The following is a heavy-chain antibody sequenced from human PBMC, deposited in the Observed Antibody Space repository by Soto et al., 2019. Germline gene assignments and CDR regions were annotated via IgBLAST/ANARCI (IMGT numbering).Heavy chain of an antibody. CDR2: IYHSGTT. CDR3: ARVRGNQLVGWFDP. J-gene: IGHJ5*02. D-gene: IGHD2-2*01. Sequence: QVQLQESGPGLVKPSQTLSLTCTVSGGSISSGGYYWSWIRQHPGKGLEWIGYIYHSGTTYYNPSLKSRVTISVDTSKNRFCLKLTSVTAADTAVYYCARVRGNQLVGWFDPWGQGTLVTVSS. V-gene: IGHV4-31*03. CDR1: GGSISSGGYY.